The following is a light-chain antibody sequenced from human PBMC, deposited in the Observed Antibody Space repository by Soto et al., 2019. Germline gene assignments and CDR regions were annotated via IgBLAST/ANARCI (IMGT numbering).Light chain of an antibody. J-gene: IGKJ1*01. CDR3: QQYSSSRT. Sequence: SPGTLSLSPGQRATLSCRASQRLSASDIAWYQQKPGQAPKFLIYGGSSRATGIPVRFSGSGSETDFTLTITRLEPEDFAVYYCQQYSSSRTFGQGTKVDIK. CDR1: QRLSASD. V-gene: IGKV3-20*01. CDR2: GGS.